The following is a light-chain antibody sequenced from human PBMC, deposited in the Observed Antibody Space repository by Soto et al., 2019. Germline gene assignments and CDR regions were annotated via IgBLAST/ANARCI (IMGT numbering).Light chain of an antibody. Sequence: DIPMTKSPSTLSASVGDRVTITCRASQSISSWGAWYQKKPGKAPKLPIYDASSLESGVPSRFSGSGSGTEFTLTISSLQPDDFETYDCKQYGTFGGVTKVEIK. CDR2: DAS. CDR3: KQYGT. CDR1: QSISSW. J-gene: IGKJ4*01. V-gene: IGKV1-5*01.